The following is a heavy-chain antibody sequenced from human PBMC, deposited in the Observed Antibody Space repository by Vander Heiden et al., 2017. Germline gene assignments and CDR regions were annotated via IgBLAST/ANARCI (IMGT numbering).Heavy chain of an antibody. J-gene: IGHJ6*02. CDR2: IWYDGGQK. Sequence: QMQLVQSGGGVAQSGGPLTLSCSASGFIFEDYAMHWVRQAPGKGLEWVAVIWYDGGQKYYADSVKGRFTISRDNSKATVYLQMNSLRDEDAAVYYCARCNTGRSDVWGQGTTVTVSS. D-gene: IGHD1-1*01. CDR3: ARCNTGRSDV. V-gene: IGHV3-33*01. CDR1: GFIFEDYA.